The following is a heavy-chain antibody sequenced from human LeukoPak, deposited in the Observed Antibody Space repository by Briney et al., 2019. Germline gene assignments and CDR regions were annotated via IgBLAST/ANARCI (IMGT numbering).Heavy chain of an antibody. J-gene: IGHJ3*02. CDR1: GFTFSIYA. CDR2: ISYDGSTK. CDR3: ARGGWFGEFRGAFDI. Sequence: GGSLRLSCAASGFTFSIYAMHWVRQAPGKGLEWVTIISYDGSTKYYADSVKGRFTISRDNSRNTLYLQMNSLRAEDTAVYYCARGGWFGEFRGAFDIWGQGTMVTVSS. V-gene: IGHV3-30-3*01. D-gene: IGHD3-10*01.